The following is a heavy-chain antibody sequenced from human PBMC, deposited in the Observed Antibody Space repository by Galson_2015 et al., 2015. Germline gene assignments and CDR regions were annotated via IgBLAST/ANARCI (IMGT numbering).Heavy chain of an antibody. CDR1: GFTFSSYG. CDR2: ISYDGSNK. CDR3: AKDGIVGASFLLYMDV. D-gene: IGHD1-26*01. Sequence: SLRLSCAASGFTFSSYGMHWVRQAPGKGLEWVAVISYDGSNKYYADSVKGRFTISRDNSKNTLYLQMNSLRAEDTAVYYCAKDGIVGASFLLYMDVWGKGNTVTVSS. J-gene: IGHJ6*03. V-gene: IGHV3-30*18.